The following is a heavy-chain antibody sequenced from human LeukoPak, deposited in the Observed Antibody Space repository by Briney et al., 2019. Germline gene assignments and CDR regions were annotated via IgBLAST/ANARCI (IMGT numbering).Heavy chain of an antibody. D-gene: IGHD3-22*01. V-gene: IGHV3-23*01. CDR1: GFTFSSYA. J-gene: IGHJ4*02. CDR2: ISGSGGST. CDR3: AKKGYYDGSGYYMYYFDH. Sequence: GGSLRLSCAASGFTFSSYAMSWVRQAPGKGLEWVSAISGSGGSTYYADSVKGRFTISRNNSKNTLYLQMNSLRAEDTAVYYCAKKGYYDGSGYYMYYFDHWGQGTLVTVSS.